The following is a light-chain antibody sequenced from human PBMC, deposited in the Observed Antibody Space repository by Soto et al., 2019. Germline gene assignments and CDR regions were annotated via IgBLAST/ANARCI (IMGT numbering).Light chain of an antibody. V-gene: IGLV1-40*01. CDR1: SSDIGAGFD. CDR2: GNT. J-gene: IGLJ1*01. Sequence: QSVPTQPPSVSGAPGQRVTISCTGSSSDIGAGFDVHWYQHLPGTAPNLLIYGNTNRPSGVPGRFSGSKSGTSASLVITGLQAEDEADYYCQSYENSRTGFYVFGTGTKVTVL. CDR3: QSYENSRTGFYV.